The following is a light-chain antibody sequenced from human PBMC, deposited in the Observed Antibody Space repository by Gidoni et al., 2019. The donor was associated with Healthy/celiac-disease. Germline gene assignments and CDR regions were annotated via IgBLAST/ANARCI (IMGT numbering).Light chain of an antibody. CDR2: KDS. V-gene: IGLV3-25*02. CDR3: QSADSSGTYPTWV. CDR1: ALPKQS. J-gene: IGLJ3*02. Sequence: SSDLTQPPSGSVSPGQTARITCSGDALPKQSAHWYTQKPGQAPVLVIYKDSERPSGNPERFSGSSSGTTVTLTISGVQAEDEADDYCQSADSSGTYPTWVFGGGTKLTVL.